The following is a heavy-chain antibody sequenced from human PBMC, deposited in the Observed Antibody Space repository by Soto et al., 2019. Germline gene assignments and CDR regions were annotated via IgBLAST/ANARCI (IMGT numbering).Heavy chain of an antibody. Sequence: TGGSLRLSCAASGIPSSRYGMHWVRQAPGKGLEWLAVISYDGVNKYYADSVKGRFTISRDNAKNSLYLQMNSLRDEDTAVYYCARDLGYGLFDYWGQGTLVTVSS. CDR1: GIPSSRYG. D-gene: IGHD5-18*01. V-gene: IGHV3-30*03. CDR2: ISYDGVNK. CDR3: ARDLGYGLFDY. J-gene: IGHJ4*02.